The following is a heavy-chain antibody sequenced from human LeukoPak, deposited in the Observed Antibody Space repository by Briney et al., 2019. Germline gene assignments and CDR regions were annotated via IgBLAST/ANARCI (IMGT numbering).Heavy chain of an antibody. V-gene: IGHV3-48*03. CDR3: AREGSFYFDY. Sequence: PGGSLRLSCAASGFTSSSYWMSWVRQAPGKGLEWVSYISSSGSTILHADSVKGRFTISRDNAKNSLYLQMNSLRAEDTAVYYCAREGSFYFDYWGPGTLVTVSS. CDR2: ISSSGSTI. J-gene: IGHJ4*02. CDR1: GFTSSSYW. D-gene: IGHD3-10*01.